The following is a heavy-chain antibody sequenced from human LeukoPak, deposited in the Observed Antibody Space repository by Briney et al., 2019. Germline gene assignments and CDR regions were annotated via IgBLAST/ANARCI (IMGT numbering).Heavy chain of an antibody. CDR2: INHSGST. J-gene: IGHJ4*02. V-gene: IGHV4-34*01. Sequence: SETLSLTCAVYGGSFSGYYWSWIRQPPGKGLEWIGEINHSGSTNYNPSLKSRVTISVDTSKNQFSLKLSSVTAADTAVYYCARDRSRSGNPFDYWGQGTLVTVSS. CDR3: ARDRSRSGNPFDY. CDR1: GGSFSGYY. D-gene: IGHD1-26*01.